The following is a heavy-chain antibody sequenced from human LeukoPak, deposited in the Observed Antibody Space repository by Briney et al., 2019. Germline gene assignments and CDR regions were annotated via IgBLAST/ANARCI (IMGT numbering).Heavy chain of an antibody. D-gene: IGHD3-22*01. CDR2: IYPDDSDI. J-gene: IGHJ3*02. Sequence: GESLKISCRGFGYTFTSYWIGWVRQMPGKGLEWMGIIYPDDSDITYSPSFQGQGTNSADKSISTAYLQWNSLKASDTAMYYCARRLMYYYDTSGYDVAFDIWGQGTMVTVSS. CDR3: ARRLMYYYDTSGYDVAFDI. V-gene: IGHV5-51*01. CDR1: GYTFTSYW.